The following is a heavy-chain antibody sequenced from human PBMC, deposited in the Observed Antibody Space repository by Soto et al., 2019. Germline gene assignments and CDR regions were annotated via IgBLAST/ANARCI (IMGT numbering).Heavy chain of an antibody. CDR3: ARGPSYSDSYFDY. J-gene: IGHJ4*02. D-gene: IGHD4-17*01. V-gene: IGHV3-64*01. CDR2: ISSNGGST. Sequence: GESLKISCATSGFTFSSYAMHWVRQAPGKGLEYVSAISSNGGSTYYANSVKGRFTISRDNSKNTVYLQMNGLRLEDTAVYYCARGPSYSDSYFDYWGQGTLVTVSS. CDR1: GFTFSSYA.